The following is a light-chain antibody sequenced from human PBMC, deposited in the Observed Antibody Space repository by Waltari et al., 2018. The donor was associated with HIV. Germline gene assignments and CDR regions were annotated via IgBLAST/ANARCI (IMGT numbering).Light chain of an antibody. CDR1: RLGNKY. CDR2: KDT. V-gene: IGLV3-1*01. CDR3: QTWDSNYVV. Sequence: SSELTQPPSVSVSAGLTAILTCSGDRLGNKYAFWYQQKPGQPPVLVIYKDTKRPSGIPVLFPGSISGTPATLSIRGTQAMDESEYYCQTWDSNYVVFGGGPKLAVL. J-gene: IGLJ2*01.